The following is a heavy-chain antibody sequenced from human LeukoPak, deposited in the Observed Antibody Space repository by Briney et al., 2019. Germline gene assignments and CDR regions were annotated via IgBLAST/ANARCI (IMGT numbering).Heavy chain of an antibody. V-gene: IGHV3-21*01. CDR2: ISSSSSYI. CDR1: GFTFSSYS. J-gene: IGHJ3*02. Sequence: GGSLRLSCAASGFTFSSYSMNWVRQAPGKGMEWVSSISSSSSYIYYADSAKGRFTISRDNAKNSLYLQMNSLRAEDTAVYYCARGGDYWEAAFDIWGQGTMVTVSS. CDR3: ARGGDYWEAAFDI. D-gene: IGHD2-21*02.